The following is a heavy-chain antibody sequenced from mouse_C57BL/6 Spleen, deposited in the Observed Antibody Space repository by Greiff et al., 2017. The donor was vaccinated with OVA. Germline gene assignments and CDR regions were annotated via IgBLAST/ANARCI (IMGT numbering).Heavy chain of an antibody. CDR2: ISDGGSYT. CDR1: GFTFSSYA. D-gene: IGHD3-3*01. V-gene: IGHV5-4*01. Sequence: EVHLVESGGGLVKPGGSLKLSCAASGFTFSSYAMSWVRQTPEKRLEWVATISDGGSYTYYPDNVKGRFTISRDNAKNNLYLQMSHLKSEDTAMYYCARGGDEGFAYWGQGTLVTVSA. J-gene: IGHJ3*01. CDR3: ARGGDEGFAY.